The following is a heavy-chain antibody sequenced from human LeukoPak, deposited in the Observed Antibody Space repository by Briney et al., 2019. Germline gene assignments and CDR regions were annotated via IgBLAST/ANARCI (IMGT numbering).Heavy chain of an antibody. Sequence: ASVKVSCKASGYTFPGYYMHWVRQAPGQGLEWIGWVSADKGIRSYAKNLQGRVTMTTDTSTTTAYMELRSLRSDDSAVYFCVREDRSLPLGAYWGQGTLVTVSS. J-gene: IGHJ4*02. CDR1: GYTFPGYY. V-gene: IGHV1-18*04. CDR2: VSADKGIR. CDR3: VREDRSLPLGAY. D-gene: IGHD7-27*01.